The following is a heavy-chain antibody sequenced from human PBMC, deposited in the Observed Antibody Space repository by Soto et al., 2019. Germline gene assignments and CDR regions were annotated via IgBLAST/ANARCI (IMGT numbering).Heavy chain of an antibody. V-gene: IGHV3-64D*08. CDR3: VKAPRLQLWFSPFDY. Sequence: GGSLRLSCSASGFTFSSYAMHWVRQAPGKGLEYVSAISSNGGSTYYADSVKGRFTISRDNSKNTLYLQMSSLRAEDTAVYYCVKAPRLQLWFSPFDYWGQGTLVTVSS. J-gene: IGHJ4*02. CDR2: ISSNGGST. CDR1: GFTFSSYA. D-gene: IGHD5-18*01.